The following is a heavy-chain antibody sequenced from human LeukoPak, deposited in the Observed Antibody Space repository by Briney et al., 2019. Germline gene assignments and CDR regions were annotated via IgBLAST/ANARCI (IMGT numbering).Heavy chain of an antibody. J-gene: IGHJ4*02. D-gene: IGHD3-10*01. CDR1: GGSFSSYY. CDR2: IYYSGST. Sequence: SETLSLTCTVSGGSFSSYYWGWIRQPPGKGLEWIGSIYYSGSTYYNPSLKSRVTISVDTSKNQFSLKLSSVTAADTAVYYCARDVDYYGSGSYENWGQGTLVTVSS. CDR3: ARDVDYYGSGSYEN. V-gene: IGHV4-39*07.